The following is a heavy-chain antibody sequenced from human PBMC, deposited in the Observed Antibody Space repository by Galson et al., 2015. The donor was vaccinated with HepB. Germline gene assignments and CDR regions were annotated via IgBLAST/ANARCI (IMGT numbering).Heavy chain of an antibody. D-gene: IGHD3-16*01. V-gene: IGHV1-69*04. CDR1: GGTFSSYA. CDR2: IIPILGIA. Sequence: SVKVSCKASGGTFSSYAISWVRQAPGQGLEWMGRIIPILGIANYAQKFQGRVTITADKSTSTAYMELSSLRSEDTAVYYCASETPYDYVWGSYDLSWGQGTLVTVSS. CDR3: ASETPYDYVWGSYDLS. J-gene: IGHJ4*02.